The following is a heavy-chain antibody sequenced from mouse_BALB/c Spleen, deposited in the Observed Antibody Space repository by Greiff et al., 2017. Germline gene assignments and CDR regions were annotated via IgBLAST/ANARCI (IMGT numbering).Heavy chain of an antibody. D-gene: IGHD2-2*01. CDR2: INPSTGYT. J-gene: IGHJ3*01. Sequence: VQVVESGAELAKPGASVKMSCKASGYTFTSYWMHWVKQRPGQGLEWIGYINPSTGYTEYNQKFKDKATLTADKSSSTAYMQLSSLTSEDSAVYYCARSDGYDGGFAYWGQGTLVTVSA. V-gene: IGHV1-7*01. CDR3: ARSDGYDGGFAY. CDR1: GYTFTSYW.